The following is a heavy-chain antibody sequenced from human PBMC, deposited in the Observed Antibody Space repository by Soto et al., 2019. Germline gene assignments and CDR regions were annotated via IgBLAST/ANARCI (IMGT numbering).Heavy chain of an antibody. J-gene: IGHJ5*02. CDR3: ARNGDSSDYRGWFDP. Sequence: EVQLVESGGGLVQPGGSLRLSCAASGFTVSSNYMSWVRQAPGKGMEWVSVIYSGGTTYYADSVKGRFTISRDNSKNTQYLPMNSLRAEDTAVYYCARNGDSSDYRGWFDPWGQGTLVTVSS. CDR2: IYSGGTT. CDR1: GFTVSSNY. V-gene: IGHV3-66*01. D-gene: IGHD3-22*01.